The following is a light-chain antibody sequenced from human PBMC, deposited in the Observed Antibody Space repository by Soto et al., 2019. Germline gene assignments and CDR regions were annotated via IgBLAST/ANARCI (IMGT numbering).Light chain of an antibody. CDR1: QSVSSSY. J-gene: IGKJ1*01. V-gene: IGKV3-20*01. CDR2: GAS. CDR3: QQRT. Sequence: DIVLTQSPGTLSLSPGERATLSCRASQSVSSSYLAWYQQKPGQAPRLLIYGASSRATGIPDRFSGSGSGTDFTLTISSLQPDDFATYYCQQRTFGQGTKVEIK.